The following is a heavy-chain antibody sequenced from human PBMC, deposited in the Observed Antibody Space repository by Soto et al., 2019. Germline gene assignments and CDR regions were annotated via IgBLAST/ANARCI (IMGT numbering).Heavy chain of an antibody. J-gene: IGHJ5*01. CDR1: GYTFTSYG. CDR2: INAANGDT. D-gene: IGHD6-13*01. V-gene: IGHV1-3*01. Sequence: ASVKVSCKASGYTFTSYGIHWVRQAPGQRLEWMGWINAANGDTKYSPKFQGRVTITRDTSASTAYMELSSLRSEDTAVYYCVRRQVSATGIGWFDSWGQGTLVTVSS. CDR3: VRRQVSATGIGWFDS.